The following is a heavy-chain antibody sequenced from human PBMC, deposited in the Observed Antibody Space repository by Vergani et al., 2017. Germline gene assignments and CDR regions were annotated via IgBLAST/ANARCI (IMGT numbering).Heavy chain of an antibody. CDR2: IIPIFGTA. J-gene: IGHJ5*02. Sequence: QVQLVQSGAEVKKPGSSVKVSCKASGGTFSSYAISWVRQAPGQGLEWMGGIIPIFGTANYAQKFQVRVTITADESTSTAYMELSSLRSEDTAVYYCARGDEYYDSSGYPPGWFDPWGQGTLVTVSS. CDR3: ARGDEYYDSSGYPPGWFDP. V-gene: IGHV1-69*01. D-gene: IGHD3-22*01. CDR1: GGTFSSYA.